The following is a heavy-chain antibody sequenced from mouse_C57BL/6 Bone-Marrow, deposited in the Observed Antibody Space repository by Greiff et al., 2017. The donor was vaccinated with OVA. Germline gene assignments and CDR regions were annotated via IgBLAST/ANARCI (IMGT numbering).Heavy chain of an antibody. CDR3: ARSYDGYYAGYAMDY. J-gene: IGHJ4*01. D-gene: IGHD2-3*01. CDR1: GYTFTSYW. V-gene: IGHV1-50*01. Sequence: QVQLQQPGAELVKPGASVKLSCKASGYTFTSYWMQWVKQRPGQGLEWIGEIDPSDSYTNYNQKFKGKATLTVDTSSSTAYMQLSRLTSEDSAVYYCARSYDGYYAGYAMDYWGQGTSVTVSS. CDR2: IDPSDSYT.